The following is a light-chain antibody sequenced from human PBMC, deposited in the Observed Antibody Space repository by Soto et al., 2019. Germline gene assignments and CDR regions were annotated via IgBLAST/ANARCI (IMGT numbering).Light chain of an antibody. CDR2: DVS. Sequence: QSALTQPASVSGSPGQSITISCTGTSSDVGGYNYVSWYQQHPGKVPKLMIYDVSNRPSGVSNRFSGSKSGNTASLTISGLQAADEADYYCSSYTSSSNVVFGGGTKLTVL. J-gene: IGLJ2*01. V-gene: IGLV2-14*01. CDR3: SSYTSSSNVV. CDR1: SSDVGGYNY.